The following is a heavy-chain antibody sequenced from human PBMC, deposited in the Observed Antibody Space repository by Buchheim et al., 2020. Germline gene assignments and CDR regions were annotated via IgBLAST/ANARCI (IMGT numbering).Heavy chain of an antibody. Sequence: EVQLVESGGGLVQPGGSLRLSCAASGFTVSSNYMSWVRQAPGKGLEWVSVICSGGSTYYADSVKGRFTISCDNSKNKLYHQMNSMRAEDTAGYYCARVRFGELPYGMDVWGVGTT. V-gene: IGHV3-66*01. CDR1: GFTVSSNY. J-gene: IGHJ6*02. D-gene: IGHD3-10*01. CDR2: ICSGGST. CDR3: ARVRFGELPYGMDV.